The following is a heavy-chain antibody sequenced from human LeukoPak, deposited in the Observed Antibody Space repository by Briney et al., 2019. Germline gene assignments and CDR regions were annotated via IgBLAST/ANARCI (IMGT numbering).Heavy chain of an antibody. V-gene: IGHV4-4*07. Sequence: PSETLSLTCTVSGGSISSYYWSWIWQPAGKGLEWIGRIYTSGSTNYNPSLKSRVTISVDKSKNQFSLKLSSVTAADTAVYYCARDGVAARPGYYYYYMDVWGKGTTVTVSS. CDR2: IYTSGST. CDR3: ARDGVAARPGYYYYYMDV. J-gene: IGHJ6*03. D-gene: IGHD6-6*01. CDR1: GGSISSYY.